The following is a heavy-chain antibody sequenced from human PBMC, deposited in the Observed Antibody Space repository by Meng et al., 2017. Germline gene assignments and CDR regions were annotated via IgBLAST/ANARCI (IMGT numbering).Heavy chain of an antibody. J-gene: IGHJ3*01. D-gene: IGHD3-10*01. V-gene: IGHV1-58*01. CDR1: GFTFTSSA. CDR2: IVVGSGNT. Sequence: SVKVSCKASGFTFTSSAVQWVRQARGQRLEWIGWIVVGSGNTNYAQKFQERVTITRDMSTSTAYMELSSLRSEDTAVYYCARAMPMVRGVMGAFYFWPQGTMVTVSS. CDR3: ARAMPMVRGVMGAFYF.